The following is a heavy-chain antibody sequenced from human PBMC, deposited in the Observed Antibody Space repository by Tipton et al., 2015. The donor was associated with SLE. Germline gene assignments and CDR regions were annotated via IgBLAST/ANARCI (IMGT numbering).Heavy chain of an antibody. Sequence: TLSLTCAVYGGSFSGYYWSWIRQPPGKGLEWIGEINHSGSTNYNPSLKSRVTISVDTSKNQFSLKLSSVTAADTAVYYCAKDKYYYDSGGFDYWGQGTLVTVSS. CDR3: AKDKYYYDSGGFDY. J-gene: IGHJ4*02. CDR1: GGSFSGYY. CDR2: INHSGST. V-gene: IGHV4-34*01. D-gene: IGHD3-22*01.